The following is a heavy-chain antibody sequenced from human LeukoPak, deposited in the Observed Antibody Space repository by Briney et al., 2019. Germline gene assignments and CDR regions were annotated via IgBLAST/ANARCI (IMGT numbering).Heavy chain of an antibody. Sequence: GGSLRLSCAASGFTFSSYSMNWVRQAPGKGLEWVSSISSSSSYIYYADSVKGRFTISRGNAKNSLYLQMNSLRAEDTAVYYCARDQRYCSSTSCYDNIDYWGQGTLVTVSS. CDR3: ARDQRYCSSTSCYDNIDY. J-gene: IGHJ4*02. D-gene: IGHD2-2*01. CDR2: ISSSSSYI. CDR1: GFTFSSYS. V-gene: IGHV3-21*01.